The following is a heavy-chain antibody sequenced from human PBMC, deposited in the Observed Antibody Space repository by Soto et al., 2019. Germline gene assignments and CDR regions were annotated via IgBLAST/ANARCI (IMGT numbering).Heavy chain of an antibody. CDR3: ARVRRAIRTTMVRGVIFSEPNDY. Sequence: SETLSLTCAVYGGSFSGYYWSWIRQPPGKGLEWIGEINHSGSTNYNPSLKSRVTISVDTSKNQFSLKLSSVTAAETAVYYCARVRRAIRTTMVRGVIFSEPNDYWGQGTLVTVSS. V-gene: IGHV4-34*01. D-gene: IGHD3-10*01. CDR2: INHSGST. J-gene: IGHJ4*02. CDR1: GGSFSGYY.